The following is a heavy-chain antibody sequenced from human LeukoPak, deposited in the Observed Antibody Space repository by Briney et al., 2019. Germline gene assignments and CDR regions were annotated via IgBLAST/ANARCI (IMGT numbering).Heavy chain of an antibody. D-gene: IGHD3-3*01. J-gene: IGHJ5*02. V-gene: IGHV4-38-2*02. CDR1: GYSISSGYY. CDR3: ARGSNDFWSGYYNWFDP. CDR2: IYHSGGT. Sequence: SETLSLTCTVSGYSISSGYYWGWIRQPPGKGLEWIGSIYHSGGTYYNPSLKSRVTISVDTSKNQFSLKLSSVTAADTAVYYCARGSNDFWSGYYNWFDPWGQGTLVTVSS.